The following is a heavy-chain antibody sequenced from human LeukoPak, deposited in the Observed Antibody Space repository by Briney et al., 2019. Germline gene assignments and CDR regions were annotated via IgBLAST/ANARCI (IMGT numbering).Heavy chain of an antibody. Sequence: GGSLRLSCAASGFTFSSYWMHWVRQAPGKGLVWVSRINSDGSSTSYADSVKGRFTISRDNAKNSLYLQMNSLRAEDMALYYCAKGTGYYDFWSGYFADAFDIWGQGTMVTVSS. J-gene: IGHJ3*02. CDR1: GFTFSSYW. CDR3: AKGTGYYDFWSGYFADAFDI. V-gene: IGHV3-74*01. D-gene: IGHD3-3*01. CDR2: INSDGSST.